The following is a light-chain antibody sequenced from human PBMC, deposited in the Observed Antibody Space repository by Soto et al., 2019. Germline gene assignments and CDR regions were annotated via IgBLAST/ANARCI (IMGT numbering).Light chain of an antibody. CDR2: GTS. J-gene: IGKJ2*01. Sequence: DIVLTQSPGTLSLSPGEGATLSCRASQSLSTVFLAWYQRKPGQAPRLLIYGTSKKATGIPDRFSGSGSGTDFTLTISRLEPEDFAVYFCHQYATSPYTFGLGTKLEIK. V-gene: IGKV3-20*01. CDR1: QSLSTVF. CDR3: HQYATSPYT.